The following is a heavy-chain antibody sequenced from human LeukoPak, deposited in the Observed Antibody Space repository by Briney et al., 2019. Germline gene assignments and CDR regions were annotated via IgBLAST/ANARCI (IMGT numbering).Heavy chain of an antibody. CDR2: ISSSGSTI. Sequence: GGSLRLSCAASGFTFSSYEMNWVRQAPGKGLDWVSYISSSGSTIYYADSVKGRFTISRDNAKNSLYLQVNSLRAEDTAVYYCATQAGYLFDYWGQGTLVTVSS. CDR3: ATQAGYLFDY. D-gene: IGHD5-18*01. V-gene: IGHV3-48*03. J-gene: IGHJ4*02. CDR1: GFTFSSYE.